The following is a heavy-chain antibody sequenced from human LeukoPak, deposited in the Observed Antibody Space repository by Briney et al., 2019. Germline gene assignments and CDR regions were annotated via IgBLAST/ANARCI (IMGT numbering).Heavy chain of an antibody. D-gene: IGHD3-3*01. J-gene: IGHJ5*02. Sequence: SETLSLTCAVYGGSFSGYYWSWIRQPPGKGLEWIGYIHYSGSTFYNPSLKSRITISVDTSKNQFSLRLSSVTAADTAVYYCAREGRDFWSGSRGWFDPWGQGTLVTVSS. CDR3: AREGRDFWSGSRGWFDP. V-gene: IGHV4-34*09. CDR1: GGSFSGYY. CDR2: IHYSGST.